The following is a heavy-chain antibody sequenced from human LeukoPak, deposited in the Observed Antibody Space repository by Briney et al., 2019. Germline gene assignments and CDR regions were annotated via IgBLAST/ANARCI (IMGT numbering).Heavy chain of an antibody. Sequence: GESLKISCKGSGYSFTNYWIGWVRQMPGKGLEWMGIIHPGDSDTRYSPSFQGQVTISADKSISTAYLQWSSLKASDTAMYYCARALRFLEWFFDYWGQGTLVTVSS. J-gene: IGHJ4*02. CDR2: IHPGDSDT. V-gene: IGHV5-51*01. CDR1: GYSFTNYW. CDR3: ARALRFLEWFFDY. D-gene: IGHD3-3*01.